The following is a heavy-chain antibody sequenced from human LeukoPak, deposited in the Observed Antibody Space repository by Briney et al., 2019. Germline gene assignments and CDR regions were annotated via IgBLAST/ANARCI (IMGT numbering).Heavy chain of an antibody. CDR1: GFTFSSYS. CDR2: ISSSSSYI. CDR3: ARGENAYGHFDY. Sequence: GGSLRLSCAASGFTFSSYSMNWVRQAPGKGLEWVSSISSSSSYIYYADSVKGRFTISRDNAKNSLYLQMNSLRAEDTAMYYCARGENAYGHFDYWGQGTLVTVSS. D-gene: IGHD2-8*01. J-gene: IGHJ4*02. V-gene: IGHV3-21*01.